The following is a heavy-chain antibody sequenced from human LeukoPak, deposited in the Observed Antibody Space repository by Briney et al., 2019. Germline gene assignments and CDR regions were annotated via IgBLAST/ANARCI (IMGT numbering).Heavy chain of an antibody. V-gene: IGHV4-31*03. CDR2: IYYSGST. D-gene: IGHD6-13*01. CDR1: GGSISSGGYY. J-gene: IGHJ5*02. Sequence: TLSLTCIVSGGSISSGGYYWSCIRQHPGTGLEWIGYIYYSGSTYYNPPLKSRVTISVDTTKNQFSLKLSPVTAAAKAVYYCARFPAAAATFDPWGQGTLVTVSS. CDR3: ARFPAAAATFDP.